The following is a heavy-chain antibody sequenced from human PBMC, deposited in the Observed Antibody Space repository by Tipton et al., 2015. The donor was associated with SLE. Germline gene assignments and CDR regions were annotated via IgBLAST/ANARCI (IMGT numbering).Heavy chain of an antibody. Sequence: TLSLTCTVSGGSISSANYYWSWIRQPPGKGLEWIGYIYYTGSTYYNPSLKSRVTISVDTSKNQFSLKLSSVTAADTAVYYCARDPFIYGSGSPRWGQGTLVTVSS. D-gene: IGHD3-10*01. CDR3: ARDPFIYGSGSPR. V-gene: IGHV4-30-4*08. CDR1: GGSISSANYY. CDR2: IYYTGST. J-gene: IGHJ4*02.